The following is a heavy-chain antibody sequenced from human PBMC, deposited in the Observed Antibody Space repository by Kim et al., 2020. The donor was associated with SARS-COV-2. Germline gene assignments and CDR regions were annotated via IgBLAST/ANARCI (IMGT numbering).Heavy chain of an antibody. CDR1: GFTFRSYW. CDR3: ARGDSSGWY. J-gene: IGHJ4*02. V-gene: IGHV3-74*01. D-gene: IGHD6-19*01. CDR2: ANNDGSRT. Sequence: GGSLRLSCAASGFTFRSYWMYWVRQAPGKGLVWVSHANNDGSRTFHADSVKGRFTISRDNAENTLYLQMNSLKTEDTAVYYCARGDSSGWYWGQGTLVTVSS.